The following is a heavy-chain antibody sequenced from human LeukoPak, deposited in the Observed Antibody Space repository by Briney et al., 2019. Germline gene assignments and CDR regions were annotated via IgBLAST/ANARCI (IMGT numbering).Heavy chain of an antibody. J-gene: IGHJ5*02. CDR1: GFTVSSNY. Sequence: GGSLRLSCAASGFTVSSNYVSWVRQAPGKGLEWVANIKQDGSEKYYVDSVKGRFTISRDNAKNSLYLQMNSLRAEDTAVYYCARRGLSFGVVTSYNWFDPWGQGTLVTVSS. D-gene: IGHD3-3*01. V-gene: IGHV3-7*03. CDR3: ARRGLSFGVVTSYNWFDP. CDR2: IKQDGSEK.